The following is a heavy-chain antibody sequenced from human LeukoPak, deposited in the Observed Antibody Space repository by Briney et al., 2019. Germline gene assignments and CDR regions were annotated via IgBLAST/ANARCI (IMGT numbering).Heavy chain of an antibody. Sequence: ASVKVSCKASGYTFTAFGVTWVRQAPGQGLEWIGWISAYNGKTNYAQNFQGRVTMTTDTSTRTAYMELRSLRSDDTAVYYCARPVYSSSWFLGEDYFDYWGQGTLVTVSS. D-gene: IGHD6-13*01. CDR1: GYTFTAFG. CDR2: ISAYNGKT. J-gene: IGHJ4*02. CDR3: ARPVYSSSWFLGEDYFDY. V-gene: IGHV1-18*01.